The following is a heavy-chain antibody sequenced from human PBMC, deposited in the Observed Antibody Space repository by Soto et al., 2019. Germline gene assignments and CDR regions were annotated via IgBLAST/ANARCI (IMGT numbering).Heavy chain of an antibody. D-gene: IGHD4-17*01. CDR2: ITAAGGST. CDR3: AKNLIFVTTTIDY. V-gene: IGHV3-23*01. Sequence: PGGSLRLSCVASGFTFSTFAMSWVRQAPGKGLEWVSSITAAGGSTYYADSVKGRFSISRDSSKNTLYLQMNSLRAEDTAVYYYAKNLIFVTTTIDYWGQGTLVTVSS. CDR1: GFTFSTFA. J-gene: IGHJ4*02.